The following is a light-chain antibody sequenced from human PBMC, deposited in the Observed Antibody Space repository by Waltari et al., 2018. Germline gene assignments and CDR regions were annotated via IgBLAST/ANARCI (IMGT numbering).Light chain of an antibody. V-gene: IGKV1D-13*01. CDR3: QQFINYPLT. J-gene: IGKJ3*01. Sequence: AIQLTQSPSSLSASLGHSITITCRAIQYIARALAWYVQKPGKAPQLLIYDASTLESGVPSRFSGSGSGTDFTLSISGLQPEDFATYYCQQFINYPLTFGPGTTVDIK. CDR1: QYIARA. CDR2: DAS.